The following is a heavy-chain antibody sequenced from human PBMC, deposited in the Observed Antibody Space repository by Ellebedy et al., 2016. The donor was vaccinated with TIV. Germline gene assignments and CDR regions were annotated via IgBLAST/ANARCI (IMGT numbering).Heavy chain of an antibody. CDR3: ARARGILTGSGDYYYYYMDV. CDR2: ISGYNGKT. J-gene: IGHJ6*03. V-gene: IGHV1-18*01. D-gene: IGHD3-9*01. CDR1: GYIFNNYG. Sequence: ASVKVSCXASGYIFNNYGFSWVRQAPGQGLEWMGWISGYNGKTNYAQELQGRVTMTTDTSTNTAYMDLRSLRSDDTAVYYCARARGILTGSGDYYYYYMDVWGKGTTVTVSS.